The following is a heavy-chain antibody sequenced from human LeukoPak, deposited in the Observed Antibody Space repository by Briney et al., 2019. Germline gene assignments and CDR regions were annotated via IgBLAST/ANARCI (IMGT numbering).Heavy chain of an antibody. Sequence: GASVKVSCKAFGYSLTNYYVHWVRQAPGQGLERMGEINPSGGSTSYAQKFQGRITVTRDTYTNTVYMDLSSLRSEDTATYYCARGAPTTRIGAGRFDYWGQGSLLTVAS. J-gene: IGHJ4*02. CDR3: ARGAPTTRIGAGRFDY. D-gene: IGHD5-12*01. CDR1: GYSLTNYY. CDR2: INPSGGST. V-gene: IGHV1-46*01.